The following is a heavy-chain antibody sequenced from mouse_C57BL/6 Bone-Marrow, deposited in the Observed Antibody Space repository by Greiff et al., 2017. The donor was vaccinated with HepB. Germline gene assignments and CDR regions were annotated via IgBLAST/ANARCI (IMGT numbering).Heavy chain of an antibody. Sequence: EVQLVESGGGLVKPGGSLKLSCAASGFTFSSYAMSWVRQTPEKRLEWVATISDGGSYTYYPDNVKGRFTISRDNAKNNLYLQMSHLKSEDTAMYYCARELLRFGNFDVWGTGTTVTVSS. CDR3: ARELLRFGNFDV. J-gene: IGHJ1*03. CDR2: ISDGGSYT. CDR1: GFTFSSYA. V-gene: IGHV5-4*01. D-gene: IGHD1-1*01.